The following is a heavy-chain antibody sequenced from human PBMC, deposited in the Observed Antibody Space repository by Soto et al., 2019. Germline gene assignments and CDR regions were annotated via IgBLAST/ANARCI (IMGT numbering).Heavy chain of an antibody. Sequence: ASVKVSCKTSGNTFSSNYIHWVRQAPGQGPEWLGWMNTKNGGTNYAQMFRGWVTMTREMSITTDYMELKNLKSNDTGVYYCASALGYCSSASCPPDSWG. CDR2: MNTKNGGT. V-gene: IGHV1-2*04. CDR3: ASALGYCSSASCPPDS. J-gene: IGHJ5*01. D-gene: IGHD2-2*01. CDR1: GNTFSSNY.